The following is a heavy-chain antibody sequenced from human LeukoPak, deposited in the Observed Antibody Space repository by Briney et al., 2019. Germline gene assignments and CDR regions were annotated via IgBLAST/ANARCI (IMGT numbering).Heavy chain of an antibody. V-gene: IGHV3-30*01. CDR1: GFTFSTYA. J-gene: IGHJ3*02. CDR2: MSFDETDK. Sequence: PGGSLRLSCAASGFTFSTYAMHWVRQAPGKGLEWVAIMSFDETDKYYADSVKGRFTISRDNSKNTLFLQLNSLRSDDTAVYFCAREVSGAFDTWGQGTMVTVSS. CDR3: AREVSGAFDT.